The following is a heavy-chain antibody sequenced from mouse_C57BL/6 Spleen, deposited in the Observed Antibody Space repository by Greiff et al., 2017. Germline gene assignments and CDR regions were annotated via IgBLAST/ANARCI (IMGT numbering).Heavy chain of an antibody. CDR2: ISSGSSTI. CDR1: GFTFSDYG. J-gene: IGHJ4*01. CDR3: ARHDHYAMDY. V-gene: IGHV5-17*01. Sequence: EVKLMESGGGLVKPGGSLKLSCAASGFTFSDYGMHWVRQAPEKGLEWVAYISSGSSTIYYADTVKGRFTISRDNAKNTLFLQMTSLRSEDTAMYYCARHDHYAMDYWGQGTSVTVSS. D-gene: IGHD2-3*01.